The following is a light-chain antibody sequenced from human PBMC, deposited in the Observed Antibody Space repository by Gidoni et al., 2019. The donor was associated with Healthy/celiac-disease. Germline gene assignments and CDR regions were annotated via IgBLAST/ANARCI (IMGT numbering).Light chain of an antibody. V-gene: IGKV1-5*03. J-gene: IGKJ2*01. CDR2: KAS. CDR3: QQYNSYSYS. Sequence: DIPMTQSPSTLSTSVGDRVTITCRASHSISTSLAWYRQKPGKAPDLLIYKASTLASGVPSRFSGSGSGTEFTLTINSLQPDDFATYYCQQYNSYSYSFGQGTKLEMK. CDR1: HSISTS.